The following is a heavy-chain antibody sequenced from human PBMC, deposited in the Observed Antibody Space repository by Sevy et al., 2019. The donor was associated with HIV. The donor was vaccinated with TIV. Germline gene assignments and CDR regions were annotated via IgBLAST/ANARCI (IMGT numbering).Heavy chain of an antibody. CDR2: IYPDESDI. CDR3: ARHRSSSYYDDAFDL. Sequence: GESLKISCKGSVYSFTSQWIGWVRQMPGKGLEWMGIIYPDESDIRYIPSFQGQVTISADKSISTAYLQWSSLKASDTAMYYCARHRSSSYYDDAFDLWGQGTMVTVSS. D-gene: IGHD3-22*01. V-gene: IGHV5-51*01. CDR1: VYSFTSQW. J-gene: IGHJ3*01.